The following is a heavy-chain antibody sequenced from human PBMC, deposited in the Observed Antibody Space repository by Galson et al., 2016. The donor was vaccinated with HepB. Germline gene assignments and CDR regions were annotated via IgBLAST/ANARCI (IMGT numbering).Heavy chain of an antibody. CDR1: GYTFTGYA. CDR3: ARGVGYIHFRGASPY. Sequence: SVKVSCKASGYTFTGYAIHWVRQAPGQGLEWMGWINPNSGATGYAQKAQGRVTLTRDTSSSTVYMELNRLTSDDTAVYYCARGVGYIHFRGASPYWGQGTLVSVSS. D-gene: IGHD3-10*01. V-gene: IGHV1-2*02. CDR2: INPNSGAT. J-gene: IGHJ4*02.